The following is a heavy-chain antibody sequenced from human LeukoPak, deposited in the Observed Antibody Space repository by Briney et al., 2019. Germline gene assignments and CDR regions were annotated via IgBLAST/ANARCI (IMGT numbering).Heavy chain of an antibody. CDR2: INPTSGGT. D-gene: IGHD3-22*01. J-gene: IGHJ4*02. CDR1: GYTFTGYY. V-gene: IGHV1-2*02. CDR3: ARQYYYDSSGYYGLHY. Sequence: ASVKVSCKASGYTFTGYYMHWVRQAPGQGLECMGWINPTSGGTNYAQKFQGRVTMTRDTSINTAYMELSRLRSDDTAVYYCARQYYYDSSGYYGLHYWGQGTLVTVSS.